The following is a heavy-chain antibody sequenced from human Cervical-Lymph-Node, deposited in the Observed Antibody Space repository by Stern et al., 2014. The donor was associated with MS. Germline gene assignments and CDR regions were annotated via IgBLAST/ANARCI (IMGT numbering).Heavy chain of an antibody. D-gene: IGHD1-26*01. V-gene: IGHV4-61*02. CDR1: GGSISSSGYY. Sequence: QMQLVESGPGLVKPSPTLSLTCTVSGGSISSSGYYWSWIRQPAGKGLEWIGRIHDSGSTYYNPSLKSRVTISMDTAKNQFSLKLPSVTAADTAVYYCATTRWDLFTWNWFDPWGQGTLVTVSS. CDR3: ATTRWDLFTWNWFDP. CDR2: IHDSGST. J-gene: IGHJ5*02.